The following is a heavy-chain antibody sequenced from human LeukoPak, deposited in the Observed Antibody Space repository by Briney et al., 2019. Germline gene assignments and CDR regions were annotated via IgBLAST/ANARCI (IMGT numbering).Heavy chain of an antibody. J-gene: IGHJ4*02. D-gene: IGHD3-3*01. CDR1: GGSISSSSYY. CDR3: ARREYYDFWSGYGGNLP. CDR2: IYYSGST. V-gene: IGHV4-39*01. Sequence: SETLSLTCTVSGGSISSSSYYWGWIRQPPGKGLEWIGSIYYSGSTYYNPSLKSRVTISVDTSKSQFSLKLSSVTAADTAVYYCARREYYDFWSGYGGNLPWGQGTLVTVSS.